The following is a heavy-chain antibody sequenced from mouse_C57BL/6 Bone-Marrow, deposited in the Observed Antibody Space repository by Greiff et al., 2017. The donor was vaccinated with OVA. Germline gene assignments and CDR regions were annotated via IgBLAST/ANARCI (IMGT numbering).Heavy chain of an antibody. CDR1: GYTFTDYN. CDR2: INPNNGGT. V-gene: IGHV1-18*01. Sequence: EVQLQQSGPELVKPGASVKIPCKASGYTFTDYNMDWVKQSHGKSLEWIGDINPNNGGTIYNQKFKGKATLTVDKSSSTAYMELRSLTSEDTAVYYCARGVPGTTVVGVDYWGQGTTLTVSS. D-gene: IGHD1-1*01. J-gene: IGHJ2*01. CDR3: ARGVPGTTVVGVDY.